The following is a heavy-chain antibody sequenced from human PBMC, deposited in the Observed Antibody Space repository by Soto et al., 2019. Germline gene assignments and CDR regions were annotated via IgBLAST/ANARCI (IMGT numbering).Heavy chain of an antibody. Sequence: SGTLSLTCAVSGYSIRSSNWGGWVRQPPGKGLEWVGYIYYSGTTYYHPSPKRRVPMSVDTSKTQFSLRLTSVTAVDTAVYYCARREIQGPIDYWGQGTLVTVSS. J-gene: IGHJ4*02. CDR1: GYSIRSSNW. V-gene: IGHV4-28*01. CDR3: ARREIQGPIDY. D-gene: IGHD1-26*01. CDR2: IYYSGTT.